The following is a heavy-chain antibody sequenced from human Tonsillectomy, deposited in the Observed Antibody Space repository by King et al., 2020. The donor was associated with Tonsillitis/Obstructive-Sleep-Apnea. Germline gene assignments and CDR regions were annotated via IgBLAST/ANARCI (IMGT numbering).Heavy chain of an antibody. CDR3: ARGLAVVLEDAFDI. D-gene: IGHD2-15*01. CDR2: ISSSSSYI. V-gene: IGHV3-21*06. J-gene: IGHJ3*02. CDR1: GFTFSSYS. Sequence: VQLVESGGGLVKPGGSLRLSCAASGFTFSSYSMNWVRQAPGKGLEWVSSISSSSSYIYYADSVKGRFTISRDNAKNSLLLQMNSLRAEDTAVYYCARGLAVVLEDAFDIWGQGTMVTVSS.